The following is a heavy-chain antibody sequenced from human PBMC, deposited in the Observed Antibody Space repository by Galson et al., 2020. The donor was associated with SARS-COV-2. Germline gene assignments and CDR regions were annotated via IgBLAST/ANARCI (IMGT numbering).Heavy chain of an antibody. CDR1: GFTFSSYI. V-gene: IGHV3-21*01. CDR2: ISSSSSYI. Sequence: GGSLRLSCAASGFTFSSYIMNWVRQAPGKGLEWVSSISSSSSYIYYADSVKGRFTISRDNAKNSLYLQMNSLRAEDTAVYYCATTSGSGWSGLYYFDYWGQGTLVTVSS. CDR3: ATTSGSGWSGLYYFDY. J-gene: IGHJ4*02. D-gene: IGHD6-19*01.